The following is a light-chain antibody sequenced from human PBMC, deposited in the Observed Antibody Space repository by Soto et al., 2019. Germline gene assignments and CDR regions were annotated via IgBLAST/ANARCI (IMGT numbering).Light chain of an antibody. CDR2: DAS. CDR1: QTVTGA. Sequence: IVMTQSPATLSVSPGERATLSCRASQTVTGALAWYQQKPGQAPRLLLYDASTRATGVPDRFSGSGSGTDFTLTISSLQSEDFAVYYCQQYNDWPPYTFGQGTNVEIK. V-gene: IGKV3-15*01. CDR3: QQYNDWPPYT. J-gene: IGKJ2*01.